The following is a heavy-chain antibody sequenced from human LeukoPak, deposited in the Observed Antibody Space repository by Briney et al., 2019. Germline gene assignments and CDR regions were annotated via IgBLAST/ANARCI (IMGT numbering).Heavy chain of an antibody. D-gene: IGHD5-18*01. CDR2: INHSGST. J-gene: IGHJ4*02. CDR1: GGSFSGYY. V-gene: IGHV4-34*01. Sequence: SETLSLTCAVYGGSFSGYYWSWIRQPPGMGLEWIGEINHSGSTNYNPSLKSRVTISVDTSKNQFSLKLSSVTAADTAVYYCARHLRLRRSSPVGTIDYWGQGTLVTVSS. CDR3: ARHLRLRRSSPVGTIDY.